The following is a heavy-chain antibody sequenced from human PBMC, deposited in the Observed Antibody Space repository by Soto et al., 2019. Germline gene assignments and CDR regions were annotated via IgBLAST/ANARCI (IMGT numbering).Heavy chain of an antibody. V-gene: IGHV4-59*01. D-gene: IGHD6-19*01. CDR3: ANDAGAGASYYYDYGREV. J-gene: IGHJ6*04. Sequence: SATLSLTCTVSGGSISSYYWSWIRQPPGQGLEWIGYIYYSGSTNYNPSLKSRVTISVDTSKNQFSLKLSSVTAADTAVYYCANDAGAGASYYYDYGREVWGKGPTVTVS. CDR2: IYYSGST. CDR1: GGSISSYY.